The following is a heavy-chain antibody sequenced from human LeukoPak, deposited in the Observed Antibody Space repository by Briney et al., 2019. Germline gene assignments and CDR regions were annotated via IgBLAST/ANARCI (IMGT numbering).Heavy chain of an antibody. Sequence: PSETLSLTCAVHGGSFRGYYWTWIRRPPGKGLEWIGEINHSGSTNYNPSLKSRVTISVDTSKNLFSLNLSSVTAADTGVYFCARGGSRAALQSYWGQGTQVTVSS. CDR1: GGSFRGYY. CDR3: ARGGSRAALQSY. CDR2: INHSGST. D-gene: IGHD6-6*01. V-gene: IGHV4-34*01. J-gene: IGHJ4*02.